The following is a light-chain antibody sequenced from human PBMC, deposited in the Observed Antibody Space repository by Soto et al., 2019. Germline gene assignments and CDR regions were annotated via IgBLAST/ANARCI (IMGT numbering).Light chain of an antibody. J-gene: IGKJ1*01. V-gene: IGKV3-15*01. CDR1: QSLSGN. Sequence: EIVMTQSPATLYVSPGERVTLSCRASQSLSGNLAWYQQKPGLAPRLLINRASTRATGIPARFSGSGSETEFTLTISSLQSEDFAVYYCQQYNNWPRTFGQGTKVEIK. CDR3: QQYNNWPRT. CDR2: RAS.